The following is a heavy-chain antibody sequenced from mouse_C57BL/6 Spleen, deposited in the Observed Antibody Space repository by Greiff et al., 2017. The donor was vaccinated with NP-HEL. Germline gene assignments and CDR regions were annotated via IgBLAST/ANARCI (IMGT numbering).Heavy chain of an antibody. CDR1: GYTFTSYW. J-gene: IGHJ4*01. D-gene: IGHD1-1*01. Sequence: QVQLQQPGAELVKPGASVKLSCKASGYTFTSYWMHWVKQSPGPGLEWIGMIHPNSGSANYTEKFKSKATLTVDNSSSTHYMQLSSLSSEDSTVYYCARSYYGSSYDYARDYWGQGTSGTVSS. CDR2: IHPNSGSA. V-gene: IGHV1-64*01. CDR3: ARSYYGSSYDYARDY.